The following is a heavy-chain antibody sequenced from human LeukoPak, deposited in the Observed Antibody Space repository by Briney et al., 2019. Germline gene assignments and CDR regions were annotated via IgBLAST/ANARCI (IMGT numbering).Heavy chain of an antibody. CDR2: INPSDGAT. Sequence: ASVKVSCKASGYTFTMYYIHWVRQAPGQGLEWMGMINPSDGATTYAQRFQGRVTMTEDTSTDTAYMELSSLRSEDTAVYYCATTPSSWYDGWFDPWGQGTLVTVSS. J-gene: IGHJ5*02. CDR1: GYTFTMYY. V-gene: IGHV1-46*01. CDR3: ATTPSSWYDGWFDP. D-gene: IGHD6-13*01.